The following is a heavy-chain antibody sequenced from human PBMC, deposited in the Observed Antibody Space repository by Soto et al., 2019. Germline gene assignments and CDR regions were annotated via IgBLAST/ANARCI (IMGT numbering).Heavy chain of an antibody. CDR2: IVVGSGNT. D-gene: IGHD3-22*01. CDR3: AAGNYYDSSGHYPREGFDY. CDR1: GFTFTSSA. V-gene: IGHV1-58*01. Sequence: SVKVSCKASGFTFTSSAVQWVRQARGQRLEWIGWIVVGSGNTNYAQKFQERVTITRDMSTSTAYMELSSLRSEDTAVYYCAAGNYYDSSGHYPREGFDYWGQATLVTVSS. J-gene: IGHJ4*02.